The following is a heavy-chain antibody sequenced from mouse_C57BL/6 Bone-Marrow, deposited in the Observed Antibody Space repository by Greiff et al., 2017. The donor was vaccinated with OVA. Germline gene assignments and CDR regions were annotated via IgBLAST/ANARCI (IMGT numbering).Heavy chain of an antibody. V-gene: IGHV1-54*01. Sequence: QVQLKESGAELVRPGTSVKVSCKASGYAFTNYLIEWVKQRPGQGLEWIGVINPGSGGTNYNEKFKGKATLTADKSSSTAYMQLSSLTSEDSAVYICARQRRPFMDYWGQGTSVTVSS. J-gene: IGHJ4*01. CDR3: ARQRRPFMDY. CDR2: INPGSGGT. CDR1: GYAFTNYL.